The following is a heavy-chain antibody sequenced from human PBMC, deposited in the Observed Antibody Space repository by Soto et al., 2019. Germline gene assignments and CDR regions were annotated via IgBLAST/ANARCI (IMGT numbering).Heavy chain of an antibody. J-gene: IGHJ4*02. CDR3: ARYFGTSGWFYYFDY. D-gene: IGHD6-19*01. Sequence: GGSLRLSCAASGSTFSSYAMSWVRQAPGKGLEWVSAISCSGSSTYYADSVKGRFTISRDNSKNTVDLQMNSLSAEDTAVYYCARYFGTSGWFYYFDYWGQGTQVTVSS. CDR1: GSTFSSYA. CDR2: ISCSGSST. V-gene: IGHV3-23*01.